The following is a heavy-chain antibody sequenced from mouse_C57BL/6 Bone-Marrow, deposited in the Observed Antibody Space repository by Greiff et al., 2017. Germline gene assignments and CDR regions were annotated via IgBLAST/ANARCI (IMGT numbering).Heavy chain of an antibody. CDR2: IWSGGRT. D-gene: IGHD2-4*01. J-gene: IGHJ2*01. CDR1: GFPLTSYG. V-gene: IGHV2-2*01. Sequence: QVQLKESGPGLVQPSQSLAITCTVSGFPLTSYGVHWVRQTPGRGLEWLGVIWSGGRTDHNAAFIARLSISKDNTKSQVFYKMNSLQADDTAIYYCDRKEAMITTTEATKVYYFDYWGQGTTLTVSS. CDR3: DRKEAMITTTEATKVYYFDY.